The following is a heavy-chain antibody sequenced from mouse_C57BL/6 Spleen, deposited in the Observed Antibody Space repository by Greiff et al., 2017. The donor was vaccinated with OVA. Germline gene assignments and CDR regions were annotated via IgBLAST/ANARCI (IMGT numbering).Heavy chain of an antibody. Sequence: QVQLQQSGAELVRPGASVKLSCKASGYTFTDYYINWVKQRPGQGLEWIARIYPGSGNTYYNEKFKGKATLTAEKSSSTAYMQLSSLTSEDSAVYFCARGVYSNFGAMDYWGQGTSVTVSS. V-gene: IGHV1-76*01. CDR2: IYPGSGNT. J-gene: IGHJ4*01. CDR1: GYTFTDYY. D-gene: IGHD2-5*01. CDR3: ARGVYSNFGAMDY.